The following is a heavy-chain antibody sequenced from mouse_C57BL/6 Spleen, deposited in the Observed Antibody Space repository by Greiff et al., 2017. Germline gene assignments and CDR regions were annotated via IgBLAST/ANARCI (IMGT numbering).Heavy chain of an antibody. CDR1: GFTFSDYG. CDR3: ARGAAQATSAMDY. D-gene: IGHD3-2*02. J-gene: IGHJ4*01. CDR2: ISSGSSTI. V-gene: IGHV5-17*01. Sequence: EVKVEESGGGLVKPGGSLKLSCAASGFTFSDYGMHWVRQAPEKGLEWVAYISSGSSTIYYADTVKGRFTISRDNAKNTLFLQMTSLRSEDTAMYYCARGAAQATSAMDYWGQGTSVTVSS.